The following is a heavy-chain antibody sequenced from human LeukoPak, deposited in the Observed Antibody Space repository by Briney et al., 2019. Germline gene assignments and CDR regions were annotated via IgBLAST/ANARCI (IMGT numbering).Heavy chain of an antibody. CDR1: GYTFTSYD. CDR3: ASGPVSLNWFDP. CDR2: IIPILGIA. Sequence: SVKVSCKASGYTFTSYDISWVRQAPGQGLEWMGRIIPILGIANYAQKFQGRVTITADKSTSTAYMELSSLRSEDTAVYYCASGPVSLNWFDPWGQGTLVTVSS. J-gene: IGHJ5*02. V-gene: IGHV1-69*04.